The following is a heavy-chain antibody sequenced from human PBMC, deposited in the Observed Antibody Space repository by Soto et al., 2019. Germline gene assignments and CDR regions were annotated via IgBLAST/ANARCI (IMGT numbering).Heavy chain of an antibody. J-gene: IGHJ1*01. CDR2: INAGNGNT. CDR3: ARGAEDSGGYSSLHH. V-gene: IGHV1-3*05. CDR1: GYTFTTCP. D-gene: IGHD3-22*01. Sequence: QVQLVQSGAEEKKPGASVKVSCKASGYTFTTCPMHWVRQAPGQRLEWMGWINAGNGNTKYSQKFQGRVAITRDTSASTAYMDLSSLRSEDTAVYYCARGAEDSGGYSSLHHWGQGTLVTVSS.